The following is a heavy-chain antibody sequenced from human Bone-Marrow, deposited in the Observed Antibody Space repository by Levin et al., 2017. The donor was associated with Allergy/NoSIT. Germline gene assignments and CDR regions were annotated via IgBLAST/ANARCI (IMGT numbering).Heavy chain of an antibody. J-gene: IGHJ4*02. Sequence: AGGSLRLSCVASGFTFDDHTMHWVRQVPGKALEWVSLISWDGTVTYYADSVKGRFTISRDNSKNSLYLQMHSLRTEDTALYYCVREAYYNSNLVFDYWGLGTLVTVSS. V-gene: IGHV3-43*01. CDR3: VREAYYNSNLVFDY. D-gene: IGHD2-8*01. CDR2: ISWDGTVT. CDR1: GFTFDDHT.